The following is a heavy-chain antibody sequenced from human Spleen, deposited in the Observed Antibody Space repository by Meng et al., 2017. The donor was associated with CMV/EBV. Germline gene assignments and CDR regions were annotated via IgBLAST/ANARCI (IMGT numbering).Heavy chain of an antibody. J-gene: IGHJ6*02. CDR3: ARDRLWSTVTTNYYYYYGMDV. CDR2: ISSRSTTI. CDR1: GFTFSSYS. Sequence: GESLKISCAASGFTFSSYSINWVRQAPGKGLEWVSYISSRSTTIHYADSVKGRFTISRDNAKNSLYLQMNSLRAEDTAVYYCARDRLWSTVTTNYYYYYGMDVWGQGTTVTVSS. D-gene: IGHD4-11*01. V-gene: IGHV3-48*04.